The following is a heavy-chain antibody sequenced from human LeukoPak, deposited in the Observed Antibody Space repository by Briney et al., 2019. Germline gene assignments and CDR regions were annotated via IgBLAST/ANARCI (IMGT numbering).Heavy chain of an antibody. CDR1: GGSFSGYY. D-gene: IGHD4-17*01. CDR3: VGDYRFFDY. V-gene: IGHV4-34*01. J-gene: IGHJ4*02. Sequence: PSETLSLTCAVYGGSFSGYYWSWIRQPPGKGLEWIGEINHSGSTNYNPSLKSRVTISVDTSKNQFSLKLSSVTAADTAVYYCVGDYRFFDYWGQGTLVTVSS. CDR2: INHSGST.